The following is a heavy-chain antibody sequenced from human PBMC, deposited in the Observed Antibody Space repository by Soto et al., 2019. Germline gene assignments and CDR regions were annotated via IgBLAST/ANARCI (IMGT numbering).Heavy chain of an antibody. CDR3: ARAVSFGESDS. V-gene: IGHV4-61*01. D-gene: IGHD3-10*01. J-gene: IGHJ4*02. CDR1: GDSISGGSYY. CDR2: IYHSGST. Sequence: QVQLQESGPGLVKTSETLSLTCSVSGDSISGGSYYWSWIRRPPGKGLEWIGYIYHSGSTNYNPSLKSRVNISIDTSKNQCSLNLRSVTAADTAVYYCARAVSFGESDSWGQGILVTVSS.